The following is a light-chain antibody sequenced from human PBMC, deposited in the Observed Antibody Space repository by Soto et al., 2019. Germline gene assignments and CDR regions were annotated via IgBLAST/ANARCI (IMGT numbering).Light chain of an antibody. CDR2: GAS. J-gene: IGKJ4*01. V-gene: IGKV3-20*01. CDR1: QSVSSIY. Sequence: EIVLTQSPGTLSLSPGERATLSCRASQSVSSIYLAWYQQKPGQAPRLLIYGASSRATGIPDRFSGSGSGTDFTLNISRLEPEDFAVYYCQQYGNSPFGFGGGTKVEIK. CDR3: QQYGNSPFG.